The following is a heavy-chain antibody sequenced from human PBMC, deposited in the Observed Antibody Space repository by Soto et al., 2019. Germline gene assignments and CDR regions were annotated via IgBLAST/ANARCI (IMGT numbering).Heavy chain of an antibody. CDR3: ARTGDGHHDFLDY. J-gene: IGHJ4*02. CDR1: GFTFSSYW. Sequence: PGGSLRLSCAASGFTFSSYWRNWVRQAPGKGLECVANINQDGNEDNLLDSVKGRFTISRDNAKNSLFLQMNSLRVDDTAVYYCARTGDGHHDFLDYWGQGALVTVSS. D-gene: IGHD1-1*01. V-gene: IGHV3-7*01. CDR2: INQDGNED.